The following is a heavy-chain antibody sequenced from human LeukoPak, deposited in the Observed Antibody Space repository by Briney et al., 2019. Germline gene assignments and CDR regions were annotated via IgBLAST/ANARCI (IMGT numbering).Heavy chain of an antibody. CDR2: IKQDGNEK. Sequence: GGSLRLSCAASGFTFSSYWMSWVRQAPGKGLEWVANIKQDGNEKYYVDSVKGRFTVSRDNANNSLYLQMSSLRPEDAAFYYCAKSGSYLDYFDPWGQGTLVTVSS. D-gene: IGHD3-10*01. J-gene: IGHJ5*02. CDR1: GFTFSSYW. V-gene: IGHV3-7*01. CDR3: AKSGSYLDYFDP.